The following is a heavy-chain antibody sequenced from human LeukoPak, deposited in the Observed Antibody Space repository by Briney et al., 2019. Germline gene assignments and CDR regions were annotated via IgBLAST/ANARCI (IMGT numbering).Heavy chain of an antibody. D-gene: IGHD3-3*01. CDR2: INPNSGGT. Sequence: GASVKVSCKASGYTFTGYYMHWVRQAPGQGLEWMGWINPNSGGTNYAQKFQGRVTMTRDTSISTAYMELSRLRSDDTAVYYCAAQFLEPPVAWFDPWGQGTLVTVSS. V-gene: IGHV1-2*02. CDR1: GYTFTGYY. CDR3: AAQFLEPPVAWFDP. J-gene: IGHJ5*02.